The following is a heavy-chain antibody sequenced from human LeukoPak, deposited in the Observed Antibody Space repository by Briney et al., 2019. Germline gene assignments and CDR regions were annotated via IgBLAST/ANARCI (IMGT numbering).Heavy chain of an antibody. CDR1: GYTFTSYG. D-gene: IGHD6-13*01. CDR2: ISAYNGNT. V-gene: IGHV1-18*01. J-gene: IGHJ4*02. Sequence: VSVKVSCKASGYTFTSYGISWVRQAPGQGLEWMGWISAYNGNTNYAQKFQGRVTITRNTSISTAYMELSSLRSEDTAVYYCAVFGQIAAAGTYPSDWGQGTLVTVSS. CDR3: AVFGQIAAAGTYPSD.